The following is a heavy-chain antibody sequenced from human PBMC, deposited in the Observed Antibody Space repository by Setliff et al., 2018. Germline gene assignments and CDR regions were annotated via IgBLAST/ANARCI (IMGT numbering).Heavy chain of an antibody. CDR1: GYSISSGFS. CDR3: ARDNRARHYMDV. V-gene: IGHV4-38-2*02. Sequence: SCAVSGYSISSGFSWVWIRQSPGKGLEWIGRILFSGDTYYNPSLNSRVTISADTSKNQFSLNLSSVTAADTAVYYCARDNRARHYMDVWGKGTTVTVS. J-gene: IGHJ6*03. CDR2: ILFSGDT. D-gene: IGHD3-10*01.